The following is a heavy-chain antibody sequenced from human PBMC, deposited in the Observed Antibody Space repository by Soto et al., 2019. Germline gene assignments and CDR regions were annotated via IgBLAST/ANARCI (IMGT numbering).Heavy chain of an antibody. CDR3: ALVPSRFYYDSSGYFTH. D-gene: IGHD3-22*01. Sequence: GGSLRLSCVASGFTFSSYWMHWVRQAPGKGLVWVSRINSDGSSTSYADSVKGRFTISRDNAKNTLYLQMNSLRAEDTAVYYCALVPSRFYYDSSGYFTHWGQGTLVTSPQ. V-gene: IGHV3-74*01. J-gene: IGHJ4*02. CDR2: INSDGSST. CDR1: GFTFSSYW.